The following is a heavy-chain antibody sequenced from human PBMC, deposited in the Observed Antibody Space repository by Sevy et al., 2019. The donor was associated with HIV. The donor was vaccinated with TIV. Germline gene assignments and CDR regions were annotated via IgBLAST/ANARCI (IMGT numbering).Heavy chain of an antibody. V-gene: IGHV3-9*01. Sequence: GGSLRLACAASGFTFDDYAMHWVRQAPGKGLEWVSGISCNSGSIGYADSVKGRFTISRDNAKNSLYLQMNSLRAEDTALYYCAKDINADYYDSSGYYYWVQGTLVTVSS. CDR3: AKDINADYYDSSGYYY. CDR1: GFTFDDYA. J-gene: IGHJ4*02. D-gene: IGHD3-22*01. CDR2: ISCNSGSI.